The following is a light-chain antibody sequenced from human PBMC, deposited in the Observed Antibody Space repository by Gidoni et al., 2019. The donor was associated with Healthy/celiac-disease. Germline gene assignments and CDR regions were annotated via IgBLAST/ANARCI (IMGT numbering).Light chain of an antibody. CDR3: QQYDNLPP. Sequence: IQMTQSPSSLSASVGDRVTITCQASQDISNYLNWYQQKPGKAPKLLIYDASNLETGVPSRFSGSGSGTDFTFTISSLQPEDIATYYCQQYDNLPPFGPXTKVDIK. V-gene: IGKV1-33*01. CDR2: DAS. J-gene: IGKJ3*01. CDR1: QDISNY.